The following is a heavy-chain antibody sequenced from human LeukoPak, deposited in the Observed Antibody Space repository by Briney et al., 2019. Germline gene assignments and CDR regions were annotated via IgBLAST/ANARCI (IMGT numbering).Heavy chain of an antibody. CDR2: INTNTGNP. J-gene: IGHJ5*02. V-gene: IGHV7-4-1*02. CDR3: ARERHDYGDSLWFDP. D-gene: IGHD4-17*01. Sequence: GASVKVSCKASGYTFTSYAMNWVRQAPGQGLEWMVWINTNTGNPTYAQGFTGRFVFSLDTSVSTAYLQISSLKAEDTAVYYCARERHDYGDSLWFDPWGQGTLVTVSS. CDR1: GYTFTSYA.